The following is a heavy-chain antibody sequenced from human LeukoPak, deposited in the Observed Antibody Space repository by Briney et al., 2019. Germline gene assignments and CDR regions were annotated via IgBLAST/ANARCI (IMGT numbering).Heavy chain of an antibody. CDR3: ARSERERIVLVVYAYFDY. Sequence: SETLSLTCTVSGGSISSSSYYWGWIRETPRKGLEWIGSIYYSGSTYYNPSLKSRVTISVDTSKNQFSLKLSSVTAADTAVYYCARSERERIVLVVYAYFDYWGQGTLVTVSS. CDR2: IYYSGST. CDR1: GGSISSSSYY. D-gene: IGHD2-8*02. J-gene: IGHJ4*02. V-gene: IGHV4-39*01.